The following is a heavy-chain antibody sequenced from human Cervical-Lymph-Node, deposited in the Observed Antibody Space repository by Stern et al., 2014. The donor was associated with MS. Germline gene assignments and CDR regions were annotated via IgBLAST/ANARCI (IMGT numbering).Heavy chain of an antibody. D-gene: IGHD4-11*01. CDR3: ARDMTAVFLYYFDY. J-gene: IGHJ4*02. V-gene: IGHV1-18*01. Sequence: VHLVESGVEVKEPGASVKVSCKPSGYTFINYAIVWVRQTPGQGLEWMGHINIYRNTTDYAQDFQDRVTMTTDTSTNTAYMELRSLRSDDTAVYYCARDMTAVFLYYFDYWGQGTLVTVSS. CDR2: INIYRNTT. CDR1: GYTFINYA.